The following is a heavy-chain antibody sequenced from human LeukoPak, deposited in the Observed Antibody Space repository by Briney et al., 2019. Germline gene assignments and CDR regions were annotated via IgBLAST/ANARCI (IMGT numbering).Heavy chain of an antibody. CDR1: GGSMSTYY. J-gene: IGHJ4*02. Sequence: PSETLSLTCTVSGGSMSTYYWSWIRQPPGKGLEWIGYIYYSGTTNYNPSLKSRVTISVDTSKNQFSLKLNSVTAADTAVYYCARVDPDSSSTLEVFDYWGQGTLVTVSS. V-gene: IGHV4-59*01. CDR3: ARVDPDSSSTLEVFDY. D-gene: IGHD6-6*01. CDR2: IYYSGTT.